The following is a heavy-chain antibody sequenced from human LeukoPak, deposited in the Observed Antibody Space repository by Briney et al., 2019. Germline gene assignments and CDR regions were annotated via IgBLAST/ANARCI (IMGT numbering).Heavy chain of an antibody. CDR2: MNPNSGHT. CDR3: ARSSPHDSSGYLFDY. CDR1: GYTFTSYE. V-gene: IGHV1-8*03. Sequence: ASVKVSCKASGYTFTSYEINWVRQATGQGLEWMGWMNPNSGHTGFAQKFQDRVTITRNTSISTAYMELSSLRSEDTAVYYCARSSPHDSSGYLFDYWGHGTLVTVSS. D-gene: IGHD3-22*01. J-gene: IGHJ4*01.